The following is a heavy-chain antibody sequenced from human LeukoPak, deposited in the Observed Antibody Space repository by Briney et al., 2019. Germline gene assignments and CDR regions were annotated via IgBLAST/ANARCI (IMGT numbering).Heavy chain of an antibody. CDR3: AKGARGEGYYYYYMDV. D-gene: IGHD3-10*01. CDR1: GFTFDDYA. J-gene: IGHJ6*03. V-gene: IGHV3-43D*03. Sequence: GGSLRLSCAASGFTFDDYAMHWVRQAPGKGLEWVSLINWDGGSTYYADSVKGRFTISRDNSKNSLYLQMNSLRAEDTALYYCAKGARGEGYYYYYMDVWGKGTTVTVSS. CDR2: INWDGGST.